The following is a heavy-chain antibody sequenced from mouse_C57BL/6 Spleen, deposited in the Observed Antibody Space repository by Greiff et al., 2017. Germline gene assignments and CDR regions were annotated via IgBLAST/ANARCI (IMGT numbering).Heavy chain of an antibody. D-gene: IGHD3-2*02. J-gene: IGHJ3*01. CDR2: INPYNGGT. Sequence: EAQLQQSGPVLVKPGASVKMSCMASGYTFTDYSTNWVKQSHGKRLEWIGVINPYNGGTSYNQKFKGKATLTVDKSSSTAYMELNSLTSEDSAVYYCARGTAQASFAYWGQGTRVTVSA. V-gene: IGHV1-19*01. CDR3: ARGTAQASFAY. CDR1: GYTFTDYS.